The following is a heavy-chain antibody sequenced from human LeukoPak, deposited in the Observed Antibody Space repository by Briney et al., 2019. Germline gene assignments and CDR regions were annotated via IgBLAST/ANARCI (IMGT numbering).Heavy chain of an antibody. CDR3: ARDLSYYDSSLDYFDY. V-gene: IGHV3-48*03. J-gene: IGHJ4*02. D-gene: IGHD3-22*01. CDR1: GFTFSSYE. Sequence: SGGSLRLSCAASGFTFSSYEMNWVRQAPGKGLEWVSYISSSGSTIYYADSVKGRFTISRDNSKNTLYLQMNSLRAEDTAVYYCARDLSYYDSSLDYFDYWGQGTLVTVSS. CDR2: ISSSGSTI.